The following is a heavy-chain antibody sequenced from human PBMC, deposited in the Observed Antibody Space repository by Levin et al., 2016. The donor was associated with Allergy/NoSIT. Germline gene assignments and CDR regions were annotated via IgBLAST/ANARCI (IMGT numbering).Heavy chain of an antibody. D-gene: IGHD6-6*01. J-gene: IGHJ4*02. V-gene: IGHV4-34*01. CDR3: ARARTIAARPGKQRRFYFDY. Sequence: WIRQPPGKGLEWIGEVNHSGSSNYNPSLKSRVIMSVDTSRNQFSLKLSSVTAADTAVYYCARARTIAARPGKQRRFYFDYWGQGNLVTVSS. CDR2: VNHSGSS.